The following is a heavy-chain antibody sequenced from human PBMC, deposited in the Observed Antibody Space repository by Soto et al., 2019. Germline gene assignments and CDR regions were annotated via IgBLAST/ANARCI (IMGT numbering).Heavy chain of an antibody. J-gene: IGHJ4*02. CDR3: ARQYYVHGWLVTTEHFDY. CDR1: GGTFSSYA. D-gene: IGHD6-19*01. CDR2: IIPIFGTA. V-gene: IGHV1-69*13. Sequence: GASVKVSCKASGGTFSSYAISWVRQAPGQGLEWMGGIIPIFGTANYAQKFQGRVTITADESTSTAYMELSSLRSEDTAVYYCARQYYVHGWLVTTEHFDYWGQGTLVTVSS.